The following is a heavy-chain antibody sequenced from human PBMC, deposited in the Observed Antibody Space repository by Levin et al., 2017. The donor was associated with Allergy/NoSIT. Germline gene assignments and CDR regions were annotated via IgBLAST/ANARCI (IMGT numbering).Heavy chain of an antibody. V-gene: IGHV3-30*03. CDR1: GFTFSSYG. CDR2: ISSDGRKK. J-gene: IGHJ6*03. CDR3: ARVLRFYYYYYMDV. D-gene: IGHD5-12*01. Sequence: GGSLRLSCAASGFTFSSYGMHWVRQAPGKGLEWVAVISSDGRKKFYADSVKGRFTISRDNSKNTLYLQMNSLRAKDTAVYYCARVLRFYYYYYMDVWGKGTTVTVSS.